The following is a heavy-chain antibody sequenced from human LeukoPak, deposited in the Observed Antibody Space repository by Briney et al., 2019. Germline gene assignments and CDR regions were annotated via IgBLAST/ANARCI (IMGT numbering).Heavy chain of an antibody. Sequence: PGGSLRLSCAASGFIFSTDWMNWVRQAPGKGLEWVSVISGSGGSTYYADSVKGRFTISRDNSRNTVYLQMNSLRAEDTAVYYCARGPSGYHNTGGQGTLVTVSS. V-gene: IGHV3-23*01. CDR3: ARGPSGYHNT. CDR1: GFIFSTDW. D-gene: IGHD5-12*01. CDR2: ISGSGGST. J-gene: IGHJ4*02.